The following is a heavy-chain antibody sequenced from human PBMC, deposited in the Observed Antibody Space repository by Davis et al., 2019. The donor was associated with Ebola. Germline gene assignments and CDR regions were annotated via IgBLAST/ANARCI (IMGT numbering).Heavy chain of an antibody. V-gene: IGHV1-69*06. Sequence: SVKVSCKASAGTFSSYAISWVRHAPGQGLEWMGGIIPIFGTANYAQKFQGRVTITADKSTSTDYMELSSLRSEDTAVYYCAREEGIAAAGYYYYGMDVWGQGTTGTVSS. D-gene: IGHD6-13*01. CDR1: AGTFSSYA. CDR2: IIPIFGTA. CDR3: AREEGIAAAGYYYYGMDV. J-gene: IGHJ6*02.